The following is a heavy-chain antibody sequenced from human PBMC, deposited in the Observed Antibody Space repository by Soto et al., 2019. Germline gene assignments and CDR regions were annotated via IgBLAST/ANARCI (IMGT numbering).Heavy chain of an antibody. Sequence: QVQLVESGGGVVQPGRSLRLSCAASGFTFSSYGMHWVRQAPGKGLEWVAVISYDGSNKYYADSVKGRFTISRDNSKNTLYLQMYSLRAEDTAVYYCAKNLLADNWFDPWGQGTLVTVSS. CDR3: AKNLLADNWFDP. CDR1: GFTFSSYG. CDR2: ISYDGSNK. J-gene: IGHJ5*02. V-gene: IGHV3-30*18. D-gene: IGHD2-21*01.